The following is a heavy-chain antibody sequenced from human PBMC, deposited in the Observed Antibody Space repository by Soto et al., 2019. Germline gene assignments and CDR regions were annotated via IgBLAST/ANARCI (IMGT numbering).Heavy chain of an antibody. D-gene: IGHD1-26*01. CDR3: ARGAPIVGATSLFDY. CDR2: INSSAGRT. J-gene: IGHJ4*02. V-gene: IGHV1-46*01. CDR1: GYTFTSYY. Sequence: ASVKVSCKASGYTFTSYYMHWVRQAPGQGLEWMGIINSSAGRTTYAQKLQGRVTMTRDTSTTTVYMELSSLKSEDTAVYYCARGAPIVGATSLFDYWGQGTLVTVYS.